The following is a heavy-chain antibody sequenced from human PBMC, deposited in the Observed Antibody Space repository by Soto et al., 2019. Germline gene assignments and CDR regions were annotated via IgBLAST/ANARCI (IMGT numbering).Heavy chain of an antibody. J-gene: IGHJ6*02. CDR1: GFTFSNYA. V-gene: IGHV3-30-3*01. CDR3: ARDSGSSWYFGMDV. CDR2: ISHDGFNK. D-gene: IGHD6-13*01. Sequence: SLRLSCAASGFTFSNYAMHWVRQAPGKGLEWVAVISHDGFNKYYADSVKGRFTISRDSSKNTLYLQMNSLRVEDTAMYSCARDSGSSWYFGMDVWGQGTTVTVSS.